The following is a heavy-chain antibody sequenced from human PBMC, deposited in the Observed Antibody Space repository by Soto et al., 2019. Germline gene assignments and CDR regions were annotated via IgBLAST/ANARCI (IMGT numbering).Heavy chain of an antibody. V-gene: IGHV4-30-4*01. CDR3: GRLTIATKGAFDI. CDR1: GGSISSGDYY. D-gene: IGHD2-21*01. CDR2: IYYSGST. J-gene: IGHJ3*02. Sequence: QVQLQESGPGLVKPSQTLSLTCTVSGGSISSGDYYWSWIRQPPGKGLEWIGYIYYSGSTYYNPSLKSRVTISVDTSKNQFSLKLSSVTAADTAVYYCGRLTIATKGAFDIWGQGTMVTVSS.